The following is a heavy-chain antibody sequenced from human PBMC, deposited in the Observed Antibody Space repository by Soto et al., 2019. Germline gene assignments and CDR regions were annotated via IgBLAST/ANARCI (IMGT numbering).Heavy chain of an antibody. D-gene: IGHD3-22*01. CDR2: IYYSGST. J-gene: IGHJ3*02. V-gene: IGHV4-59*01. CDR3: AREGYYYDSSGYYYRAFDI. Sequence: QVQLQESGPGLVKPSETLSLTCTVSGGSISSYYWSWIRQPPGKGLEWIGYIYYSGSTNYNPSLKSRVTISVDPSKNQFSLKLSSVTAADTAVYYCAREGYYYDSSGYYYRAFDIWGQGTMVTVSS. CDR1: GGSISSYY.